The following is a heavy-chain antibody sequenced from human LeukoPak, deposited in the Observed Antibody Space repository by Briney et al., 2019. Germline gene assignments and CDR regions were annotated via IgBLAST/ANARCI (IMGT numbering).Heavy chain of an antibody. CDR1: GGSFSGYY. CDR3: ARDGDSSGYYRD. V-gene: IGHV4-34*01. J-gene: IGHJ4*02. D-gene: IGHD3-22*01. Sequence: SETLSLTCAVYGGSFSGYYWSWIRQPPGKGLEWIGEINHSGGTNYNPSLKSRVTISVDTSKNQFSLKLSSVTAADTAVYYCARDGDSSGYYRDWGQGTLVTVSS. CDR2: INHSGGT.